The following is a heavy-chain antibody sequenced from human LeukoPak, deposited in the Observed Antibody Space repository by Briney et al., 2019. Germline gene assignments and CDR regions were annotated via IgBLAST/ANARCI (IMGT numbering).Heavy chain of an antibody. Sequence: GGSLRLSCAASGFTFTYYTLHWVRQAPGKGLEWVALISNDGSNNYYADSVKGRFTISRDNSKNTLYLEMNSLRAEDTAIYYCAKDFLRWGSGWSGGLDYWGQGTLVTVSS. V-gene: IGHV3-30-3*01. CDR3: AKDFLRWGSGWSGGLDY. J-gene: IGHJ4*02. CDR2: ISNDGSNN. D-gene: IGHD6-19*01. CDR1: GFTFTYYT.